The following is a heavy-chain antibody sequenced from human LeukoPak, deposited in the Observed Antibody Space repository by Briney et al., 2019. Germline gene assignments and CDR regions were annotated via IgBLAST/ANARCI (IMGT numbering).Heavy chain of an antibody. CDR2: INHSGST. D-gene: IGHD5-18*01. V-gene: IGHV4-34*01. J-gene: IGHJ4*02. CDR1: GGSFSGYY. Sequence: SETLSLTCAVYGGSFSGYYWSWIRQPPGKGLEWIGEINHSGSTNYNPSLKSRVTISVDTSKNQFSLKLSSVAAADTAVYYCARGRGYSYGRSLDYWGQGTLVTVSS. CDR3: ARGRGYSYGRSLDY.